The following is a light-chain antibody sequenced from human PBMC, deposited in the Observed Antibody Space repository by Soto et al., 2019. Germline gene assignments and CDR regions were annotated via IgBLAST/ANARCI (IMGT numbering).Light chain of an antibody. CDR3: CSYAGSPYV. J-gene: IGLJ1*01. Sequence: QSALTQPASVSGSPGQSITISCTGSSSDVGGYNYVSWYQQHPGKAPKLMIYDVSKRPSGVPDRFSGSKSGNTASLTISGLQAEDEADYYCCSYAGSPYVFGPGTKVTVL. CDR2: DVS. CDR1: SSDVGGYNY. V-gene: IGLV2-11*01.